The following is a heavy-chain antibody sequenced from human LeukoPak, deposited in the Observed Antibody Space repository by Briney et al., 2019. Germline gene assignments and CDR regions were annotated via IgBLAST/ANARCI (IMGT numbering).Heavy chain of an antibody. CDR2: IYYSGST. J-gene: IGHJ1*01. Sequence: SETLSLTCTVSGGSISSSSYYWGWIRQPPGEGLEWIGSIYYSGSTNYNPSLQSRVTISVDTSKNQFSLNLNSVTAADTAVYYCARGGAARLHFQNWGQGTLVTVSS. V-gene: IGHV4-39*07. CDR1: GGSISSSSYY. D-gene: IGHD6-6*01. CDR3: ARGGAARLHFQN.